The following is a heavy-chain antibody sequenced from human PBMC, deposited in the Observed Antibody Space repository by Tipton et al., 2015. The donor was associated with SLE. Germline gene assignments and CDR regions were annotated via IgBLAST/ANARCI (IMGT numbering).Heavy chain of an antibody. CDR2: LYAGGST. D-gene: IGHD5-24*01. CDR3: ARQEGYNLYDAFDI. V-gene: IGHV4-39*01. CDR1: GVSISTSRYY. J-gene: IGHJ3*02. Sequence: TLSLTCSVSGVSISTSRYYWGWIRQSPGQGLEWVGSLYAGGSTYFHPSLKSRASISADASKNYFSLKLNSVTAADTAMYYCARQEGYNLYDAFDIWGQGTMVTVSS.